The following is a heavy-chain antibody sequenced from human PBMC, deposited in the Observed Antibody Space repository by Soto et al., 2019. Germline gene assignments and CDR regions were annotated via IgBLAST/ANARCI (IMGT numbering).Heavy chain of an antibody. D-gene: IGHD3-16*01. CDR1: GYTFTSYA. V-gene: IGHV1-3*01. CDR2: INAGNGNT. J-gene: IGHJ4*02. CDR3: GRSITLAGDY. Sequence: QVQLVQSGAEVKKPGASVKVSCKASGYTFTSYAMHWVRQAPGQRLEWMGWINAGNGNTKYSQKFQGRVTITRDTTASTAYLDLSTLRSEDTAVYYWGRSITLAGDYWGQGTLVTVSS.